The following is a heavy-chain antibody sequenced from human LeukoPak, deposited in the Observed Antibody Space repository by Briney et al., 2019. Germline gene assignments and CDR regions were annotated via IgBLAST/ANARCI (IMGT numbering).Heavy chain of an antibody. D-gene: IGHD6-19*01. V-gene: IGHV1-24*01. CDR3: ATDRRYSSGWYVSGSDAFDI. CDR1: GYTLTELS. CDR2: FDPEDGET. J-gene: IGHJ3*02. Sequence: ASVKVSCKVSGYTLTELSMHWVRQAPGKGLEWMGGFDPEDGETIYAQKFQGRVTMTEDTSTDKAYMELSSLRSEDTAVYYCATDRRYSSGWYVSGSDAFDIWGQGTMVTVSS.